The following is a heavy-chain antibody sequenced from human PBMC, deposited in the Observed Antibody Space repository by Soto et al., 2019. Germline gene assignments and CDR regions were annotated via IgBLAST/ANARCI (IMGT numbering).Heavy chain of an antibody. V-gene: IGHV1-18*01. CDR3: GRGEFRDPGVY. J-gene: IGHJ4*02. D-gene: IGHD3-16*01. CDR2: ISAYNGNT. CDR1: GYTFTSYG. Sequence: QVQLVQSGAEVKKPGASVKVSCKASGYTFTSYGISWVRQAPGQGLEWMGWISAYNGNTNYAQKLQGRVTMTTDTSTSTGYMELRSLGTDDPAVYFFGRGEFRDPGVYWGQGTLVTRPS.